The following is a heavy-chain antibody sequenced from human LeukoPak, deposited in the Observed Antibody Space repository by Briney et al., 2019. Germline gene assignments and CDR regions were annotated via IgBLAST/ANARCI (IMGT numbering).Heavy chain of an antibody. Sequence: ASVKVSCKASGGTFSSYAISWVRQAPGQGLEWMGGIIPIFGTANYAQKFQGRVTITTDESTSTAYMELSSLRSEDTGVYYCARDGYCSSTSCSGNWFDPWGQGTLVTVSS. CDR1: GGTFSSYA. CDR2: IIPIFGTA. D-gene: IGHD2-2*01. V-gene: IGHV1-69*05. CDR3: ARDGYCSSTSCSGNWFDP. J-gene: IGHJ5*02.